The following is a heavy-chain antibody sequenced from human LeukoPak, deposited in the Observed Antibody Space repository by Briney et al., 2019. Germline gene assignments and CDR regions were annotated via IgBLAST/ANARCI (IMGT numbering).Heavy chain of an antibody. D-gene: IGHD1-14*01. CDR2: INPNGGHT. CDR3: ARSKDNRGYDVRHLDY. CDR1: GFTFTGYY. V-gene: IGHV1-46*01. Sequence: ASVKVSCKTAGFTFTGYYMHWVRQAPGQGLEWMGMINPNGGHTDYAQNFQGRVAMTRDMSTSTVYMELSSLRSEDTAVVYCARSKDNRGYDVRHLDYWGQGTLVTASS. J-gene: IGHJ4*02.